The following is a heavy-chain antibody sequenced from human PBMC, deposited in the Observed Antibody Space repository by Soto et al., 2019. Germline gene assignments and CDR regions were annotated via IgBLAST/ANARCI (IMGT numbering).Heavy chain of an antibody. CDR1: GYTFTSYA. CDR3: VRSLPTTKPDY. V-gene: IGHV1-3*01. J-gene: IGHJ4*02. Sequence: SVKVSCKASGYTFTSYAMHWVRQAPGQRLEWMGWINAGNGNTKYSQKFQGRVTITRDTSASTAYMELSSLRSEDTAVYYCVRSLPTTKPDYWGQGTLVTVPS. CDR2: INAGNGNT.